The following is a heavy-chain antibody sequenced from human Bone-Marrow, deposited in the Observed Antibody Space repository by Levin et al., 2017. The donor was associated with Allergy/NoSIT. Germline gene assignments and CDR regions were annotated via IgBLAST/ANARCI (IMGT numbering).Heavy chain of an antibody. CDR2: ISGGSNPI. Sequence: GESLKISCAASGFTFSSYSMNWVRQVPGKGLEWVSYISGGSNPIFYADSVKGRFTISRDNAKKSLYLQMNSLRDEDTAVYYCARDLVLGLTGYPPQTGMDVWGQGTTVTVSS. J-gene: IGHJ6*02. CDR3: ARDLVLGLTGYPPQTGMDV. D-gene: IGHD3-9*01. V-gene: IGHV3-48*02. CDR1: GFTFSSYS.